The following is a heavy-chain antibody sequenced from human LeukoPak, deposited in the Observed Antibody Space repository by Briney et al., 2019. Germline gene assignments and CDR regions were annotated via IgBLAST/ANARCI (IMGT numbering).Heavy chain of an antibody. Sequence: PGGSLRLSCAASGFIFTNYWMGWVRQAPGKGLEWVANIKQDGSEKYYVDSVKGRFTISRDNAKNSLYLQMNSLRVEDTALFYCARISYYGGTPHFDYWGQGTLDTVSS. D-gene: IGHD4-23*01. V-gene: IGHV3-7*01. CDR3: ARISYYGGTPHFDY. J-gene: IGHJ4*02. CDR1: GFIFTNYW. CDR2: IKQDGSEK.